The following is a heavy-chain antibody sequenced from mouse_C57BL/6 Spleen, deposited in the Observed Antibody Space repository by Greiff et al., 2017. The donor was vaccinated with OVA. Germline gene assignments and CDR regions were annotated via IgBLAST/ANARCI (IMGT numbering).Heavy chain of an antibody. D-gene: IGHD2-5*01. CDR2: ISDGGSYT. Sequence: EVKLVESGGGLVKPGGSLKLSCAASGFTFSSYAMSWVRQTPEKRLEWVATISDGGSYTYYPDNVKGRFTISRDNAKNNLYLQMSHLKSEDTAMYYCARGYYSNYRYFDVWGTGTTVTVSS. CDR3: ARGYYSNYRYFDV. J-gene: IGHJ1*03. V-gene: IGHV5-4*03. CDR1: GFTFSSYA.